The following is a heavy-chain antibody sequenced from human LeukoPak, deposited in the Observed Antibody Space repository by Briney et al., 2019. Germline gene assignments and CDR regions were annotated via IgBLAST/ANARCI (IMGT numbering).Heavy chain of an antibody. Sequence: GGSLRLSCAASGFTFSSYAMSWVRQAPGKGLEWVSAISGSGGSTYYADSVKGRFTISRDNSKNTLYLQMNSLRAEDTAVYYCAKGRYCSGGSCFLAMVHTNNYWGQGTLVTVSS. CDR3: AKGRYCSGGSCFLAMVHTNNY. CDR1: GFTFSSYA. J-gene: IGHJ4*02. CDR2: ISGSGGST. D-gene: IGHD2-15*01. V-gene: IGHV3-23*01.